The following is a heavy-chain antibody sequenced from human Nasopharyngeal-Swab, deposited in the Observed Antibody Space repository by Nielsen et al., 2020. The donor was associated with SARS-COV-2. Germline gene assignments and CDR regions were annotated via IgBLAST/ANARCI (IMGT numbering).Heavy chain of an antibody. CDR1: GYSFPTYW. J-gene: IGHJ6*02. CDR3: ARHENFYYAYYGMDV. Sequence: GESLKLSCKGSGYSFPTYWIAWVRQLPGKGLELMGIIHPGESDIRYSPSFQGHVTMSVDRSITTAYLQWSSLKASDTGIYYCARHENFYYAYYGMDVWGQGTTVTVSS. V-gene: IGHV5-51*01. D-gene: IGHD3-10*01. CDR2: IHPGESDI.